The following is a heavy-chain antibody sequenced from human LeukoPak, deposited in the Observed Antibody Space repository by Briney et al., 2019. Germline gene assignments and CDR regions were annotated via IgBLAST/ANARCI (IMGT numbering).Heavy chain of an antibody. CDR1: GYTFTSYG. Sequence: ASVKVSCKASGYTFTSYGISWVRQAPGQGLEWMGWISAYNGNTNYAQKLQGRVTMTTDTSTSTAYMELRSLRSDDTAVYYCARDENSYYYDSSGYYWGPGTLVTVSS. D-gene: IGHD3-22*01. J-gene: IGHJ4*02. CDR3: ARDENSYYYDSSGYY. CDR2: ISAYNGNT. V-gene: IGHV1-18*01.